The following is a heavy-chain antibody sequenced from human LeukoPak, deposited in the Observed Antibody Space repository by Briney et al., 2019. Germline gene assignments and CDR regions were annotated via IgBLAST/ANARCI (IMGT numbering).Heavy chain of an antibody. Sequence: GESLKISCKGSGDTFATYWIGWVRHLPGKGLEWMGVIYPGDSRTRYNPSFQGQVTISADKSISTAYLQWSSLKASDTAMYYCACRKVSGTWSGPWGQGTLVTVSS. V-gene: IGHV5-51*01. J-gene: IGHJ5*02. D-gene: IGHD1-14*01. CDR3: ACRKVSGTWSGP. CDR2: IYPGDSRT. CDR1: GDTFATYW.